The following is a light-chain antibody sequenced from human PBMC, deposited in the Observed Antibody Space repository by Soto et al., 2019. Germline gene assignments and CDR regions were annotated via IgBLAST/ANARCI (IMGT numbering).Light chain of an antibody. CDR1: QSINTY. J-gene: IGKJ4*01. Sequence: DIVLTQFPATLSLSPGERATLSCRASQSINTYLAWYQQKPGQPPRLLISDASNRATGTPARFSGSVSGTDCTLTISSLEAKDFAVYYCQQRSDWPPLTFGGGNKVEIK. CDR2: DAS. CDR3: QQRSDWPPLT. V-gene: IGKV3-11*01.